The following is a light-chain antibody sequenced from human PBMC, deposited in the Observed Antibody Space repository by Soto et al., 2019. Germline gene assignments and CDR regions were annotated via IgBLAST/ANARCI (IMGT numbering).Light chain of an antibody. CDR2: WAS. J-gene: IGKJ1*01. V-gene: IGKV4-1*01. CDR1: QRLLYSSNNKNY. Sequence: TVMTQSPYSLNGCLVRRCPTNCKSQQRLLYSSNNKNYLAWYQQKPGQPPKALIYWASTRESGVPDRFSGSGSGTDFTLTISSLQAEDVAVYYCQQYYTTPWTFGQGTKVDIK. CDR3: QQYYTTPWT.